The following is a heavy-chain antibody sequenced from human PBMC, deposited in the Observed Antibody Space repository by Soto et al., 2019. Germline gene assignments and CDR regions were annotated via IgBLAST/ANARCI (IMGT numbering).Heavy chain of an antibody. CDR2: IYYSGST. CDR3: ASPLWFGDLLLQH. D-gene: IGHD3-10*01. Sequence: QLQLQESGPRLVKPSETLSLTCTVSGGSISSSSYSWGWIRQPPGKGLEWIGSIYYSGSTSYNPCLKSRVTISLDTSNNQFSLKLSSVTAADTAVYYCASPLWFGDLLLQHWGQGTLVTVSS. CDR1: GGSISSSSYS. J-gene: IGHJ4*02. V-gene: IGHV4-39*01.